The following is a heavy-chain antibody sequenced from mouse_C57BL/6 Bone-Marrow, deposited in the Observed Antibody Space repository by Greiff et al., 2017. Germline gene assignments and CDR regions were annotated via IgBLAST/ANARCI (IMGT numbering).Heavy chain of an antibody. CDR1: GFNIKDDY. CDR2: IDPENGDT. J-gene: IGHJ4*01. V-gene: IGHV14-4*01. Sequence: EVQLQQSGAELVRPGASVKLSCTASGFNIKDDYMHWVKQRPEQGLEWIGWIDPENGDTEYASKFQGKATITADTSSNTAYLQLSSLTSEDTAVYYCTTGSVVAWDYAMDYWGQGTSVTVSS. CDR3: TTGSVVAWDYAMDY. D-gene: IGHD1-1*01.